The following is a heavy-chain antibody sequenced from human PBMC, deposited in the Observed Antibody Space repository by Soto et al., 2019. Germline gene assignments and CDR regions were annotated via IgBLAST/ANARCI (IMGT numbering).Heavy chain of an antibody. CDR1: GYTFTSYG. Sequence: GASVKVSCKASGYTFTSYGISWVRQAPGQGLEWMGWISAYNGNTNYAQKLQGRVTMTTDTSTSTAYMELRSLRSDDTAVYYCARDLTDIVVVPAAAFDYWGQGTLVTVSS. D-gene: IGHD2-2*01. J-gene: IGHJ4*02. V-gene: IGHV1-18*01. CDR3: ARDLTDIVVVPAAAFDY. CDR2: ISAYNGNT.